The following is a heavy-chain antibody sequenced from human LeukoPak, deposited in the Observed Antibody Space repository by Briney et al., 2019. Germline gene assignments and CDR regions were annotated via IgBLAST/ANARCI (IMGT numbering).Heavy chain of an antibody. V-gene: IGHV4-39*01. J-gene: IGHJ6*03. Sequence: KPGGSLRLSCAASGFTFSSYWMSWVRQAPGKGLEWIGSMYHSGSTYYNPSLKSRVTISVDTSKNQFSLKVTSVTAADTAVYYCARHPGYYYYYMDVWGKGTTVTISS. CDR2: MYHSGST. CDR3: ARHPGYYYYYMDV. CDR1: GFTFSSYW.